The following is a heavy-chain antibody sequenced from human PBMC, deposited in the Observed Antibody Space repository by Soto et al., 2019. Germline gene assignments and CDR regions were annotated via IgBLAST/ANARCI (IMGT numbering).Heavy chain of an antibody. Sequence: PSETLSLTCTVSGGSIRGYYWTWIRQTPGKGLEWIGHIYYTGSTKYNPSLKSRVTISVETSKNQFYLKLSSVTAADTAMYYCAMTKTTLYNGFDPWGQGTQVTVSS. CDR1: GGSIRGYY. V-gene: IGHV4-59*08. CDR2: IYYTGST. J-gene: IGHJ5*02. D-gene: IGHD3-16*01. CDR3: AMTKTTLYNGFDP.